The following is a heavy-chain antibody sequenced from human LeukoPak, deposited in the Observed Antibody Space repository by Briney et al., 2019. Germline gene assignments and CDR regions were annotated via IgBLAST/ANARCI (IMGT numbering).Heavy chain of an antibody. CDR3: AREIVEMATIYYFDY. D-gene: IGHD5-24*01. Sequence: SETLSLTCTVSGYSISSGYYWGWIRPPPGKGLEWIGSIYHSGSTYYNPSLKSRVTISVDTSKNQFSLKLSSVTAADTAVYYCAREIVEMATIYYFDYWGQGTLVTVSS. CDR2: IYHSGST. J-gene: IGHJ4*02. CDR1: GYSISSGYY. V-gene: IGHV4-38-2*02.